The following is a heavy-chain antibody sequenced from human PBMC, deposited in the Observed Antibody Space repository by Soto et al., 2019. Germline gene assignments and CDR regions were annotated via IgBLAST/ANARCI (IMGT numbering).Heavy chain of an antibody. D-gene: IGHD2-15*01. CDR2: ISKTAGTV. CDR1: GFTFSDYY. V-gene: IGHV3-11*01. CDR3: ARPTQYCSAGTCYSCASDY. J-gene: IGHJ4*02. Sequence: QVQAVESGGGLVRPGGSLRLSCAATGFTFSDYYMSWIRQAPGKGLEWLADISKTAGTVHYADSVKGRFSISRDNARNSLFLQLNSLRVEDTAVYYCARPTQYCSAGTCYSCASDYWGQGTLVTVSS.